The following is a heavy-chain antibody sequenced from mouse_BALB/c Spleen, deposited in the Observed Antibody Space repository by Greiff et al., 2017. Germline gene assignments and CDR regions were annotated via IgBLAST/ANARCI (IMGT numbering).Heavy chain of an antibody. Sequence: VQLKQSGPELVKPGASVKISCKASGYSFTGYYMHWVKQSHVKSLEWIGRINPYNGATSYNQNFKDKASLTVDKSSSTAYMELHSLTSEDSAVYYCARFDYENYAMDYWGQGTSVTVSS. CDR3: ARFDYENYAMDY. V-gene: IGHV1-31*01. D-gene: IGHD2-13*01. CDR1: GYSFTGYY. CDR2: INPYNGAT. J-gene: IGHJ4*01.